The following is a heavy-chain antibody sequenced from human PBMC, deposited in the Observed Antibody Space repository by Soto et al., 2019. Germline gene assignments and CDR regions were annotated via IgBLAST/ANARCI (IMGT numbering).Heavy chain of an antibody. V-gene: IGHV1-8*01. D-gene: IGHD1-1*01. CDR2: MNPNSGNT. J-gene: IGHJ4*02. CDR1: GYTFTSYD. CDR3: ARGHTTGTTNGLYY. Sequence: ASVKVSCKASGYTFTSYDINWVRQATGQGLEWMGWMNPNSGNTGYAQKFQGRVTMTRNTSISTAYMELSSLRSEDTAVYYCARGHTTGTTNGLYYWGQGTLVTVSS.